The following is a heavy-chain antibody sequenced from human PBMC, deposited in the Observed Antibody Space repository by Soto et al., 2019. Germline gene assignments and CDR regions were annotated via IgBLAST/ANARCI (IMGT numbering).Heavy chain of an antibody. D-gene: IGHD3-3*01. CDR2: VYYNGFT. CDR3: ARQDDFWSGSGHMDV. Sequence: QLQLQESGPGLVKPSETLSLTCTVSGGSISSSNYYWGWIRQPPGKGLEWIGFVYYNGFTYFSPSLKSRVTISIDTSKNQFSLKLTSVTAADTAVYYCARQDDFWSGSGHMDVRGTGTTVTVSS. V-gene: IGHV4-39*01. J-gene: IGHJ6*03. CDR1: GGSISSSNYY.